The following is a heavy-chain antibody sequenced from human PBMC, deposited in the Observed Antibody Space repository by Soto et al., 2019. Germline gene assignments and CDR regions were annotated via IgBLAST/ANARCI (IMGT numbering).Heavy chain of an antibody. Sequence: TLSLTCTVSGGAIISGGYSFICIRQSPEKGLELIGCIYPTGTTYYHPSLKSRVTISVDTSRNQFSLNLTSVTAADTAVYYCARAPPGPSPRWVLWGQGTTVTVSS. D-gene: IGHD3-10*01. CDR2: IYPTGTT. J-gene: IGHJ6*02. CDR3: ARAPPGPSPRWVL. CDR1: GGAIISGGYS. V-gene: IGHV4-30-2*06.